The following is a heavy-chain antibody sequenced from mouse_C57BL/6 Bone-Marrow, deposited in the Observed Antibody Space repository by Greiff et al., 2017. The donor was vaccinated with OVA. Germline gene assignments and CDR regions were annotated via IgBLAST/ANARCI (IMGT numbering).Heavy chain of an antibody. V-gene: IGHV14-4*01. D-gene: IGHD1-1*01. Sequence: EVQLQQSGAELVRPGASVKLSCTASGFNIKDDYMPWVKQRPEQGLEWIGWIDPENGDTEYASKFQGKATITADTASNTAYLQLRILTSEDTAVYYCTTHFSYYTWFAYWGQGTLVTVSA. CDR3: TTHFSYYTWFAY. CDR1: GFNIKDDY. CDR2: IDPENGDT. J-gene: IGHJ3*01.